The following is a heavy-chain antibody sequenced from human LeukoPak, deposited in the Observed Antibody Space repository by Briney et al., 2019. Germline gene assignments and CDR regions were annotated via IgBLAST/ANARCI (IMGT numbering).Heavy chain of an antibody. V-gene: IGHV4-59*01. CDR2: IYYSGST. Sequence: SSETLSLTCTVSGGSISGYYWSWIRQPPGKGLEWIGYIYYSGSTNYNPSLKSRVTISVDTSKNQFSLKLSSVTAADTAVYYCARSKVTIFGVVIPNWFDPWGQGTLVTVSS. D-gene: IGHD3-3*01. CDR3: ARSKVTIFGVVIPNWFDP. J-gene: IGHJ5*02. CDR1: GGSISGYY.